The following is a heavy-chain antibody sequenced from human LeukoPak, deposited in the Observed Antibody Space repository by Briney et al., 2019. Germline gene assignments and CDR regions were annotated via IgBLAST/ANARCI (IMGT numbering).Heavy chain of an antibody. J-gene: IGHJ4*02. CDR3: AKDSSSWLEYYFDY. CDR1: GFTFDDYA. V-gene: IGHV3-9*03. CDR2: ISWNSGSI. Sequence: GGSLRLSCAASGFTFDDYAMHWVRHAPGKGLEWVSGISWNSGSIGYADSVKGRFIISRDNAKNSLYLQMNSLRAEDMALYYCAKDSSSWLEYYFDYWGQGTLVTVSS. D-gene: IGHD6-13*01.